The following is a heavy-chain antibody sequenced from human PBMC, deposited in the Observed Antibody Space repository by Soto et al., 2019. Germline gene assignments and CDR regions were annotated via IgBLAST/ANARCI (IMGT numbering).Heavy chain of an antibody. Sequence: SETLSLTCTVSGGSISSSSYYWGWIRQPPGKGLEWIGSIYYSGSTYYNPSLKSRVTISVDTSKNQFSLKLSSVTAADTAVYYCARHYYGSGSYYNDNWFDPWGQGTLVTVSS. J-gene: IGHJ5*02. V-gene: IGHV4-39*01. CDR2: IYYSGST. CDR3: ARHYYGSGSYYNDNWFDP. CDR1: GGSISSSSYY. D-gene: IGHD3-10*01.